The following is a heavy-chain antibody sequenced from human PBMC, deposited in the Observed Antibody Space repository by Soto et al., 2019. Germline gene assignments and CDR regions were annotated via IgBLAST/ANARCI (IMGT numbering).Heavy chain of an antibody. J-gene: IGHJ4*02. Sequence: SGPTLVNPTQTLTLTCTFSGFSLSTSGVGVGWIRQPPGKALEWLALIYWDDDKRYSPSLKSRLTITKDSSKNQVVLTMTNMDPVDTATYYCAHTSYYDFWSGYYTHFDYWGQGTLVTVSS. CDR2: IYWDDDK. CDR1: GFSLSTSGVG. D-gene: IGHD3-3*01. V-gene: IGHV2-5*02. CDR3: AHTSYYDFWSGYYTHFDY.